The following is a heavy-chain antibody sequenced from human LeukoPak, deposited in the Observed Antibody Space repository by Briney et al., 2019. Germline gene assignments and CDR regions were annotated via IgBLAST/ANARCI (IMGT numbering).Heavy chain of an antibody. V-gene: IGHV3-30-3*01. CDR3: ARDKDWELVGDVGFDY. Sequence: PGGFLRLSCAASGFTFSSYAMHWVRQAPGKGLEWVAVISYDGSNKYYADSVKGRFTISRDNSKNTLYLQMNSLRAEDTAVYYCARDKDWELVGDVGFDYWGQGTLVTVSS. CDR2: ISYDGSNK. D-gene: IGHD1-26*01. J-gene: IGHJ4*02. CDR1: GFTFSSYA.